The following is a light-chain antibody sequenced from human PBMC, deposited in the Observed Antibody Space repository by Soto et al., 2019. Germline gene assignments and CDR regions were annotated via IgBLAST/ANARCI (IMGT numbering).Light chain of an antibody. Sequence: QSALTQPASVSGSPGQSITISCTGTSSDVGGYNYVSWYQQHPGKAPKLMIYDVSYRPSGVSHRFSGSKSGSTASLTISGLQAEDEADYYCSSYTSSSTVVFGGGTKLTVL. V-gene: IGLV2-14*01. CDR2: DVS. CDR1: SSDVGGYNY. J-gene: IGLJ2*01. CDR3: SSYTSSSTVV.